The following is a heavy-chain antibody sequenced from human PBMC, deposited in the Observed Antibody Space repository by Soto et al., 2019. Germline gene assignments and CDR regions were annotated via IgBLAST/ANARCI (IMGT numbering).Heavy chain of an antibody. Sequence: VKLSGEESGGSFRSYAICWVRHAPGQGLEWMGGIIPIFGTANCAQKFQGRVTITADKTTSTAYMELSSLRSEDTAVYYCARPARILYHINYYYYGMDVWGQGTTVTVSS. D-gene: IGHD2-8*01. J-gene: IGHJ6*02. V-gene: IGHV1-69*06. CDR1: GGSFRSYA. CDR2: IIPIFGTA. CDR3: ARPARILYHINYYYYGMDV.